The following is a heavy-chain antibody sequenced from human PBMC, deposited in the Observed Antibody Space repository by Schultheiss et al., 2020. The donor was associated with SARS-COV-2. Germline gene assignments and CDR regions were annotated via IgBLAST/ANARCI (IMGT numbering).Heavy chain of an antibody. Sequence: ESLKISCAVYGGSFSGYYWSWIRQPPGKGLEWIGEINHSGSTNYNPSLKSRVTISVDTSKNQFSLKLSSVTAADTAVYYCARDRGYGDYSVYFDYWGQGTLVTVSS. V-gene: IGHV4-34*01. J-gene: IGHJ4*02. D-gene: IGHD4-17*01. CDR3: ARDRGYGDYSVYFDY. CDR1: GGSFSGYY. CDR2: INHSGST.